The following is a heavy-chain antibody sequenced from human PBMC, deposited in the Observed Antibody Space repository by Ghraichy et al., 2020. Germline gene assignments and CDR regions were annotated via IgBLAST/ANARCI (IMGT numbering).Heavy chain of an antibody. CDR3: AREGPSYYYDSSGIFDY. J-gene: IGHJ4*02. V-gene: IGHV1-69*04. Sequence: SVKVSCKASGGTFSSYTINWVRQAPGQGLEWMGRIIPILGIANYAQKFQGRVTITADKSTSTAYMELSSLRSEDTAVYYCAREGPSYYYDSSGIFDYWGQGTLVTVSS. D-gene: IGHD3-22*01. CDR2: IIPILGIA. CDR1: GGTFSSYT.